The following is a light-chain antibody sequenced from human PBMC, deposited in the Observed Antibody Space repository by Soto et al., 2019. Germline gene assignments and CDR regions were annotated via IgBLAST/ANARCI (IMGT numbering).Light chain of an antibody. CDR1: SGHATHA. CDR3: QSWGIGIAV. Sequence: QSVLTQSPSASASLGASVKLTCTLSSGHATHAIAWHQQQPGKGPRFLMNIHSDGTHSKGDGIPDRFSGSSSGAERFLTISSLQSEDEADYYCQSWGIGIAVFGGGTKLTVL. CDR2: IHSDGTH. V-gene: IGLV4-69*01. J-gene: IGLJ3*02.